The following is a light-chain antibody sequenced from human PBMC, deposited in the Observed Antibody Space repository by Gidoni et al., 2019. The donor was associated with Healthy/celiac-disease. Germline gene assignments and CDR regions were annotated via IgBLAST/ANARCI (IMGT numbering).Light chain of an antibody. Sequence: EIVMTQPPATLSVSPGERATLSCRPSQSVSSNLAWYQQKPGQAPRLLIYGASTRATGIPARFSGSGSGTEFTLTISSLQSEDFAVDYCQLYNNWPPLTFGGGTKVEIK. CDR1: QSVSSN. J-gene: IGKJ4*01. CDR2: GAS. CDR3: QLYNNWPPLT. V-gene: IGKV3-15*01.